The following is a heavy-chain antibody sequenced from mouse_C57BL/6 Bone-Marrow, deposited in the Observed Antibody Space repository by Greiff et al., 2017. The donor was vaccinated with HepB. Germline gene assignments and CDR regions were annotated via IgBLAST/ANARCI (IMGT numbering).Heavy chain of an antibody. J-gene: IGHJ3*01. V-gene: IGHV5-12*01. Sequence: EVKLVESGGGLVQPGGSLKLSCAASGFTFSDYYMYWVRQTPEKRLEWVAYISNGGGSTYYPDTVKGRFTISRDNAKNTLYLQMSRLKSEDTAMYYCARSSFYYGNLAWFAYWGQGTLVTVSA. CDR3: ARSSFYYGNLAWFAY. D-gene: IGHD2-1*01. CDR1: GFTFSDYY. CDR2: ISNGGGST.